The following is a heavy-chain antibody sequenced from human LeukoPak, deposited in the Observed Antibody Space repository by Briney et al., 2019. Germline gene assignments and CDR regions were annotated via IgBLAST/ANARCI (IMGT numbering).Heavy chain of an antibody. Sequence: VGSLRLSCAASGFTFSGYAMSWVRQAPGKGMEWVSAISGSGGSTYYADSVKGRFTISRDNAKNTLYLQMNSLRAEDTAVYYCARHLNYYLDYWGQGTLVTVSS. CDR3: ARHLNYYLDY. J-gene: IGHJ4*02. CDR1: GFTFSGYA. D-gene: IGHD3-10*01. CDR2: ISGSGGST. V-gene: IGHV3-23*01.